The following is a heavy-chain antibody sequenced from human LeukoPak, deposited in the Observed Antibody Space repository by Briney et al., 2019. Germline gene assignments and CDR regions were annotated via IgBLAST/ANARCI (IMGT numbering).Heavy chain of an antibody. CDR1: GFTFSSYG. V-gene: IGHV3-30*18. CDR2: ISYDGSNK. Sequence: AGGSLRLSCAASGFTFSSYGMHWVRQAPGKGLEWVAVISYDGSNKYYADSVKGRFTISRDNSKNTLYLQMNSLRAEDTAVYYCANSAFDIWGQGTMVTVSS. CDR3: ANSAFDI. J-gene: IGHJ3*02.